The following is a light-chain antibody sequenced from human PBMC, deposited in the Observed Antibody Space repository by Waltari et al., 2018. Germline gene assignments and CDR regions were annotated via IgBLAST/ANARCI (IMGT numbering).Light chain of an antibody. J-gene: IGKJ2*01. CDR3: QQRSNWTPHT. CDR2: DAS. Sequence: EIVLTQSPATLSLSPGDIATLSCRASQSVGNYLAWYQQKPGQAPRLLIYDASNRATGIPARFRGSGSGTDFTLTISSLEAEDFAVYYCQQRSNWTPHTFGQGARLEIK. V-gene: IGKV3-11*01. CDR1: QSVGNY.